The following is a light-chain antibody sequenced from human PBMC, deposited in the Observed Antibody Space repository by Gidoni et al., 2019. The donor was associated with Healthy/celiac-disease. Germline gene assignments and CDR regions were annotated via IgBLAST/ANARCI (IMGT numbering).Light chain of an antibody. J-gene: IGKJ1*01. Sequence: DIQMPQSPSTLSASVGDRVTLTCRASQSISSWLAWYQQKPGKAPKLLIYKASSLESGVPSRFSGSGSGTEFTLTISSLQPDDFATYYCQQYNSYLWTFGQGTKVEIK. V-gene: IGKV1-5*03. CDR2: KAS. CDR1: QSISSW. CDR3: QQYNSYLWT.